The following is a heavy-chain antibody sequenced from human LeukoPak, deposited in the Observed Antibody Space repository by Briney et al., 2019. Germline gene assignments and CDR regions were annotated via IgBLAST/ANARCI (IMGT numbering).Heavy chain of an antibody. CDR3: AKNCPVAESSWYLNGCDY. CDR1: GFTFSSYG. CDR2: ISYDGSNK. V-gene: IGHV3-30*18. Sequence: GGSLRLSCAASGFTFSSYGMHWVRQAPGKGLEWVAVISYDGSNKYYADSVKGRFTISRDNSKNTLYLQMNSLRAEDTAVYYCAKNCPVAESSWYLNGCDYWGQGTPVTVSS. J-gene: IGHJ4*02. D-gene: IGHD6-13*01.